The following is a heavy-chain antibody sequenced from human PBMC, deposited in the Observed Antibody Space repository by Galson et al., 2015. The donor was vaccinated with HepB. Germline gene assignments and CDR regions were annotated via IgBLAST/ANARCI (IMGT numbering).Heavy chain of an antibody. J-gene: IGHJ5*02. D-gene: IGHD6-13*01. V-gene: IGHV4-39*01. Sequence: SETLSLTCTVSGGSISSSSYYWGWIRQPPGKGLEWIGSIYYSGSTYYNPSLKSRVTISVDTSKNQFSLKLSSVTAADTAVYYCARHFWSGQLVRLDYWFDPWGQGTLVTVSS. CDR2: IYYSGST. CDR1: GGSISSSSYY. CDR3: ARHFWSGQLVRLDYWFDP.